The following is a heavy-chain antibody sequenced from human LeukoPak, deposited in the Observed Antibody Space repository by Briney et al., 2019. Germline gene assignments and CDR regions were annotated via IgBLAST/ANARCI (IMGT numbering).Heavy chain of an antibody. V-gene: IGHV1-69*04. Sequence: SAKVSCKASGGTFSTYAISWVRQAPGQGLEWAGRIVPILGTANYAQNFQGRVTITADRPTTTAYMELSSLRSEDTAVYYCARVPQGSSWPYYFDYWGQGTLVTVSS. D-gene: IGHD6-13*01. CDR1: GGTFSTYA. CDR2: IVPILGTA. J-gene: IGHJ4*02. CDR3: ARVPQGSSWPYYFDY.